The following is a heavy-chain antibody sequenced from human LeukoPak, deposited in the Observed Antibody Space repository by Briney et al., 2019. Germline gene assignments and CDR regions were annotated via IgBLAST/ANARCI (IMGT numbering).Heavy chain of an antibody. CDR2: IYTSGST. J-gene: IGHJ6*03. V-gene: IGHV4-61*09. CDR1: GGSISSGSYC. CDR3: ARDRSGYDWSYYYYYMDV. D-gene: IGHD5-12*01. Sequence: PSQTLSLTCTVSGGSISSGSYCWSWIRQPAGKGLEWIGHIYTSGSTNFNPSLKSRVTMSLDTSKNQFSLKLSSVTAADTAVYYCARDRSGYDWSYYYYYMDVWGKGTTVTVSS.